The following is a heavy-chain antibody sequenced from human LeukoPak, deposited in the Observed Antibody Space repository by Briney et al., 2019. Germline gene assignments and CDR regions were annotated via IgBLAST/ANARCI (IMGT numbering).Heavy chain of an antibody. CDR2: IYHSGSI. CDR1: GGSISSSNW. D-gene: IGHD3-10*01. V-gene: IGHV4-4*02. J-gene: IGHJ4*02. Sequence: PSGTLCLTCAVSGGSISSSNWWSWVRQPPGRGLEWFGEIYHSGSINYTASLKGRFTISIDKSKNQFSLKLSSVTAADTAVYYCARLADYYGSGSYYRKVYWGQGNLVTVSP. CDR3: ARLADYYGSGSYYRKVY.